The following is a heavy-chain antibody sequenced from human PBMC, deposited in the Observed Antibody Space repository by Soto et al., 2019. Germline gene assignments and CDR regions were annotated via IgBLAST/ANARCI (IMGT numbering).Heavy chain of an antibody. Sequence: SETLSLTCTVSGGSISSYYWSWIRQPPGKGLEWIGYIYYSGSTNYNPSLKSRVTISVDTSKNQFSLKLSSMTAADTAVYYCARDHTTMVRGVITHWFDHWGQGTLVTVSS. CDR2: IYYSGST. V-gene: IGHV4-59*01. D-gene: IGHD3-10*01. CDR3: ARDHTTMVRGVITHWFDH. J-gene: IGHJ5*02. CDR1: GGSISSYY.